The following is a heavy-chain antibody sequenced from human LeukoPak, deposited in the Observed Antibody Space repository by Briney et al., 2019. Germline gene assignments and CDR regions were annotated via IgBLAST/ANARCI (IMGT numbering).Heavy chain of an antibody. J-gene: IGHJ4*02. V-gene: IGHV3-23*01. CDR1: GFTMSHYG. CDR2: IRSAVETT. D-gene: IGHD3/OR15-3a*01. Sequence: LSGGSLRLPCAASGFTMSHYGVGWVRQAPGKGLEWISGIRSAVETTHYADSVKGRFIISRDNSKNALSLQLNSLRPEDTALYYCAKHFCTGLDCSLFDSWGQGTLVTVSS. CDR3: AKHFCTGLDCSLFDS.